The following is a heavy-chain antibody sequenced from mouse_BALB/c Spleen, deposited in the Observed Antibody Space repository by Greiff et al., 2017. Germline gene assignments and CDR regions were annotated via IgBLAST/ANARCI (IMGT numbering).Heavy chain of an antibody. J-gene: IGHJ4*01. Sequence: EVKLVESGGGLVQPGGSRKLSCAASGFTFSSFGMHWVRQAPEKGLEWVAYISSGSSTIYYADTVTGRFTISRDNPKNTLFLHMTSLRSEDTAMYYCARSGYDSYAMDYWGQGTTVTVSS. D-gene: IGHD2-2*01. V-gene: IGHV5-17*02. CDR1: GFTFSSFG. CDR2: ISSGSSTI. CDR3: ARSGYDSYAMDY.